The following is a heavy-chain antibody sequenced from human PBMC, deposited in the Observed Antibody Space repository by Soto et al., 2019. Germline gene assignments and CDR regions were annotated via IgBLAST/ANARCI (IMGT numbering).Heavy chain of an antibody. J-gene: IGHJ3*02. CDR3: ARDSRNWGCSGGSCYSPDAFDI. D-gene: IGHD2-15*01. CDR2: IYYGGST. Sequence: QVQLQESGPGLVKPSQTLSLTCTVSGGSISSGDYYWSWIRQPPGKGLEWIGYIYYGGSTYYNPSLKSRVTISVDTSKNQFSLKLSSVTAADTAVYYCARDSRNWGCSGGSCYSPDAFDIWGQGTMVTVSS. V-gene: IGHV4-30-4*01. CDR1: GGSISSGDYY.